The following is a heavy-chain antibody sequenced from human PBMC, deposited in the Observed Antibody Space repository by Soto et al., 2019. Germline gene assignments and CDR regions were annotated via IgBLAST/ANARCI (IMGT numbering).Heavy chain of an antibody. Sequence: EVQLVESGGGLVKPGGSLSLSCAASGFDFSKAWMSWVRQAPGKGLEWVGRLMSKTDGGTTVYAAPVTGRFTISRDDSNNTLYLQMSSLNTEDTAVYYCAAGTGRTDLDYWGQCTLVTVSS. D-gene: IGHD2-2*01. CDR1: GFDFSKAW. J-gene: IGHJ4*02. CDR2: LMSKTDGGTT. V-gene: IGHV3-15*01. CDR3: AAGTGRTDLDY.